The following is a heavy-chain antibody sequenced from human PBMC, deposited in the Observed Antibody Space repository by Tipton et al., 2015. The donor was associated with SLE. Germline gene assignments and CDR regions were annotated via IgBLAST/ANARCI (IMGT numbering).Heavy chain of an antibody. CDR3: VSRTRGAFDH. J-gene: IGHJ5*02. D-gene: IGHD1-14*01. Sequence: TLSLTCAVYGGSLNDYFWSWIRQPPGKGLEWIGEINHSGSTNYNPSLKSRVTISVDTSKKHFSLKVTSVTAADTAVYYCVSRTRGAFDHWGQGSLVTVSS. CDR1: GGSLNDYF. V-gene: IGHV4-34*01. CDR2: INHSGST.